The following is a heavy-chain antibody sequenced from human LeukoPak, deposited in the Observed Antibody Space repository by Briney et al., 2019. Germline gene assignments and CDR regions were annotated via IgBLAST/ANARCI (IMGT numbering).Heavy chain of an antibody. D-gene: IGHD6-19*01. CDR1: GYSFTDYY. CDR3: ARGSPASGRFPFNY. CDR2: INPNSGAA. Sequence: GASVKVSCKASGYSFTDYYMHWVRQAPGQGLEWMGWINPNSGAANSAQKFQGRVTMTRDTSIRAAHMELNNLNSDDTAVYYCARGSPASGRFPFNYWGQGTLVTVSS. J-gene: IGHJ4*02. V-gene: IGHV1-2*02.